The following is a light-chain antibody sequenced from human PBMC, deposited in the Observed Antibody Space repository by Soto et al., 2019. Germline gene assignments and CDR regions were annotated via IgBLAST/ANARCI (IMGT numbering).Light chain of an antibody. Sequence: QSVLTQPASGSGSPGQSITVSCTGTSSDVGGYNYVSWYQQHPGKVPQLMIYDVSNRPSGVSNRFSGSKSGNTASLTISGLQAEDEADYYCSSYTSSNTYVFGTGTKVTVL. CDR2: DVS. J-gene: IGLJ1*01. CDR3: SSYTSSNTYV. CDR1: SSDVGGYNY. V-gene: IGLV2-14*01.